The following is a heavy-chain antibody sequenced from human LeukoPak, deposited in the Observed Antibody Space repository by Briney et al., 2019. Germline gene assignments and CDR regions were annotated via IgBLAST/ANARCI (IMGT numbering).Heavy chain of an antibody. V-gene: IGHV4-34*01. J-gene: IGHJ2*01. D-gene: IGHD6-19*01. CDR3: ARAVPGYSSGWYVDWYFDL. CDR2: INHSGST. CDR1: GGSFSGYY. Sequence: SETLSLTCAVYGGSFSGYYWSWIRQPPGKGLKWIGEINHSGSTNYNPSLKSRVTISVDTSKNQFSLKLSSVTAADTAVYYCARAVPGYSSGWYVDWYFDLWGRGTLVTVSS.